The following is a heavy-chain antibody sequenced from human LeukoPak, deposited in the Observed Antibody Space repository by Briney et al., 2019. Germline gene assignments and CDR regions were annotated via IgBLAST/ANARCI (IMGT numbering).Heavy chain of an antibody. CDR1: GGSISSGGYY. Sequence: PSETLSFTCTVSGGSISSGGYYWSWIRQPPGKGLEWIGYIYHSGSTYYNPSLKSRVTISVDRSKNQFSLKLSSVTAADTAVYYCARVSSGSYADYWGQGTLVTVSS. V-gene: IGHV4-30-2*01. D-gene: IGHD1-26*01. J-gene: IGHJ4*02. CDR3: ARVSSGSYADY. CDR2: IYHSGST.